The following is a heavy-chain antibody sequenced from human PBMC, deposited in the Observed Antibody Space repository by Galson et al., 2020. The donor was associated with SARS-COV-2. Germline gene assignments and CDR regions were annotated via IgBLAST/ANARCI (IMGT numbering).Heavy chain of an antibody. Sequence: GGSLRLSCAASGFTFSSYAMTWVRQAPGKGLEWVSVSRGNGGSRYYADSVQGRFTISRGNSKNTLYLQMNSLRAEDTAVYYCAKSRGYYTFDYWGQGILVTVSA. CDR1: GFTFSSYA. J-gene: IGHJ4*02. D-gene: IGHD3-3*01. CDR3: AKSRGYYTFDY. CDR2: SRGNGGSR. V-gene: IGHV3-23*01.